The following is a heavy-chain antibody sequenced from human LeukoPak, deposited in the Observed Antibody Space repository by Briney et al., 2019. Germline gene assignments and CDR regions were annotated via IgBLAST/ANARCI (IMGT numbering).Heavy chain of an antibody. CDR3: ATTYDSSGYTDAFDI. J-gene: IGHJ3*02. D-gene: IGHD3-22*01. Sequence: GESLKISCKGSGYSFTSYWIGWVRQMPGKGLEWMGIIYPGDSDTRYSPSFQGQVTISADKSISTAYLQWSSLKASDTAMYYCATTYDSSGYTDAFDIWGQGTMVTVSS. V-gene: IGHV5-51*01. CDR2: IYPGDSDT. CDR1: GYSFTSYW.